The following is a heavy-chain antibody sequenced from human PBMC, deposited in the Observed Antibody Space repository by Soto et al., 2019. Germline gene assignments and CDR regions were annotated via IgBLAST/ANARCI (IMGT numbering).Heavy chain of an antibody. D-gene: IGHD3-22*01. CDR1: GFTFSSYW. CDR3: ARGDYYDTSGPFSDAFDI. Sequence: GSLRLSCAASGFTFSSYWMSWVRQAPGKGLEWVANIKQDGSEKWYVDSVKGRFTISRDNAKNSLYLQINSLRAEDTAVYYWARGDYYDTSGPFSDAFDIWGQGTMVTVSS. V-gene: IGHV3-7*04. CDR2: IKQDGSEK. J-gene: IGHJ3*02.